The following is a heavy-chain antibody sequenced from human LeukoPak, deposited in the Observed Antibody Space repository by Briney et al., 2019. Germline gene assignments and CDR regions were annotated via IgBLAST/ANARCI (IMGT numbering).Heavy chain of an antibody. D-gene: IGHD3-22*01. Sequence: GRSLRLSCAASGFTFSSYVMHWVRQAPGKGLEWVAVISYDGSNKYYADSVKGRFTISRDNSKNTLYLQMNSLRAEDTAVYYCAYASTYYYDSSGYPFDYWGQGTLVTVSS. CDR3: AYASTYYYDSSGYPFDY. J-gene: IGHJ4*02. CDR1: GFTFSSYV. V-gene: IGHV3-30*03. CDR2: ISYDGSNK.